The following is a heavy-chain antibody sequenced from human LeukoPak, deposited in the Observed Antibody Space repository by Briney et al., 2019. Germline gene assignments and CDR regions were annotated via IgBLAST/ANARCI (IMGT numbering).Heavy chain of an antibody. J-gene: IGHJ3*02. CDR1: GFTFSSYA. CDR3: AKDGSWGYYDSSGYYEGDAFDI. V-gene: IGHV3-23*01. CDR2: ISGSGGST. D-gene: IGHD3-22*01. Sequence: PGGSLRLSCAASGFTFSSYAMSWVRQAPGKGLEWVSAISGSGGSTYYADSVKGRFTISRDNSKNTLYLQMNSLRAEDTAVYYRAKDGSWGYYDSSGYYEGDAFDIWGQGTMVTVSS.